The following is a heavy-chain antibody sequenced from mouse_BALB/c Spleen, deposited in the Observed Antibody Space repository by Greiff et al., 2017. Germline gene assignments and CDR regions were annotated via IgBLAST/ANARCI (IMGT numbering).Heavy chain of an antibody. CDR1: GFAFSSYD. CDR3: ARGSGTGFFDY. CDR2: ISSGGGST. D-gene: IGHD4-1*01. Sequence: DVMLVESGGGLVKPGGSLKLSCAASGFAFSSYDMSWVRQTPEQRLEWVAYISSGGGSTYYPDTVKGRFTISRDNAKNTLYLQMRSLKSEDTAMYYCARGSGTGFFDYWGQGTTLTVSS. V-gene: IGHV5-12-1*01. J-gene: IGHJ2*01.